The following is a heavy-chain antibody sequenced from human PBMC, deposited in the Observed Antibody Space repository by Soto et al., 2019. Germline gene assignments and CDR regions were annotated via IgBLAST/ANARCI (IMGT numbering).Heavy chain of an antibody. CDR1: GGSISSYY. CDR3: ARGAIAARPVRWFDP. V-gene: IGHV4-59*01. D-gene: IGHD6-6*01. J-gene: IGHJ5*02. CDR2: IYYSGST. Sequence: SETLSLTCTVSGGSISSYYWSWIRQPPGKGLEWIGYIYYSGSTNYNPSLKSRVTISVDTSKNQFSLKLSSVTAADTAVYYCARGAIAARPVRWFDPWAQGTLVTVSS.